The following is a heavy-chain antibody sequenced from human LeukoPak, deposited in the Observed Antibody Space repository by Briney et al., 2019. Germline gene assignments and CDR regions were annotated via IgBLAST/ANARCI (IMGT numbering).Heavy chain of an antibody. CDR1: GLDARKNY. V-gene: IGHV3-66*01. CDR2: IYDAGST. J-gene: IGHJ4*02. D-gene: IGHD5-12*01. CDR3: ARATSGFDPLRY. Sequence: GGSLRLSCAVSGLDARKNYMAWIRQAPGKGLEWVSVIYDAGSTDYSDSVKGRFTFSRDSSKNIVYLHMNSLRPEDTAVYYCARATSGFDPLRYWGQGTLVTVSS.